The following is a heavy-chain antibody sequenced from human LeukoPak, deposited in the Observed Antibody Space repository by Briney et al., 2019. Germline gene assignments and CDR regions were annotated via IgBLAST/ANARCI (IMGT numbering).Heavy chain of an antibody. D-gene: IGHD2-2*01. V-gene: IGHV1-8*03. CDR1: GYTFTNYD. J-gene: IGHJ5*02. CDR2: MNPNSGNT. CDR3: ARDLGYCSSTSCPYNWFDP. Sequence: ASVKVSCKASGYTFTNYDINWVRQATGQGLEWMGWMNPNSGNTGYAQKFKGRVTITRETSINTAYMELSRLTSEDTAVYYCARDLGYCSSTSCPYNWFDPWGQGTLVTVSS.